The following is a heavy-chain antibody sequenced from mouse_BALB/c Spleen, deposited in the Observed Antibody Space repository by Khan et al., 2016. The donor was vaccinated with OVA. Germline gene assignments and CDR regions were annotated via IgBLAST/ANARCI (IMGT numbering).Heavy chain of an antibody. CDR2: ITYSGST. D-gene: IGHD4-1*01. CDR3: AMGRTY. V-gene: IGHV3-2*02. Sequence: EVQLQESGPGLVKPSQSLSLTCTVTGYSITSDYAWNWIRQFPGNKLEWMGYITYSGSTSYNPSLKSRISITRDTSTNQFFLQLNFVTTEDTATYFCAMGRTYWGQGTLVTVA. J-gene: IGHJ3*01. CDR1: GYSITSDYA.